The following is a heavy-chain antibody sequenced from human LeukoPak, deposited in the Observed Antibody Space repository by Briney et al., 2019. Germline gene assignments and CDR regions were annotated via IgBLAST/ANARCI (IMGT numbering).Heavy chain of an antibody. D-gene: IGHD3-22*01. CDR3: ARGRGSGYYDDAFDI. V-gene: IGHV4-59*01. CDR2: IYYSGST. Sequence: SETLSLTCTVSGGSISSYYWSWIRQPPGKGLEWIGYIYYSGSTNYNPSLKSRVTISVDTSKNQFSLKLSSVTAADTAVYYCARGRGSGYYDDAFDIWGQGTMVTVSS. CDR1: GGSISSYY. J-gene: IGHJ3*02.